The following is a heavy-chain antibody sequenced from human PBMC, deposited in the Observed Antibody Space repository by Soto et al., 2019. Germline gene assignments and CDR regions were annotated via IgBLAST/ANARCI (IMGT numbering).Heavy chain of an antibody. V-gene: IGHV3-74*01. J-gene: IGHJ4*02. Sequence: PLRLSYAASGCTFRNYWMHWVRQTPGKGLVWVSRINSDGSSTSYADSVKGRFTISRDNAKNTLYLQMNSLRAEDTAVYYCARELKLRGYSYGWVGYWGQGTLVTVYS. CDR1: GCTFRNYW. CDR2: INSDGSST. D-gene: IGHD5-18*01. CDR3: ARELKLRGYSYGWVGY.